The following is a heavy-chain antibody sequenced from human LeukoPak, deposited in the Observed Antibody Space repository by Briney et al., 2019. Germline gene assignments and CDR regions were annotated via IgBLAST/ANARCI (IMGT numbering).Heavy chain of an antibody. Sequence: SETLSLTCAVYGGSFSGYYWSWIRQPPRKGLEWIGEINQSVSPNYNPSLKSRVTISVDTSENQFSLKLSSVTAADTAAYYCARGGAAAGQIADYWGQGTLVTVRS. CDR2: INQSVSP. V-gene: IGHV4-34*01. D-gene: IGHD6-13*01. CDR1: GGSFSGYY. J-gene: IGHJ4*02. CDR3: ARGGAAAGQIADY.